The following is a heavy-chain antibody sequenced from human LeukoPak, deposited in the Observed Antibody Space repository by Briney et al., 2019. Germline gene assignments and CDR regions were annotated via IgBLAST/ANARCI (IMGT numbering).Heavy chain of an antibody. D-gene: IGHD3-10*01. Sequence: SETLSLTCTVSGGSISSYYWSWIRQPAGKGLEWIGRIYNSVSTNYNTNYNPSLTSRVTMSVDTSKHQFSLKLTSVSAADTAVYFCARAIWYGSGTTAFDYWGQGTLVTVSP. V-gene: IGHV4-4*07. CDR3: ARAIWYGSGTTAFDY. J-gene: IGHJ4*02. CDR1: GGSISSYY. CDR2: IYNSVST.